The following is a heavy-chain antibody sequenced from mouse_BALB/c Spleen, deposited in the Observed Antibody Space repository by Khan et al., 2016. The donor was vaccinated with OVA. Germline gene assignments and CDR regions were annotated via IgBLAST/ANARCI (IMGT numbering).Heavy chain of an antibody. J-gene: IGHJ3*01. CDR2: ISGTGIYT. CDR3: ARPSYYGYPWFTF. D-gene: IGHD2-9*01. V-gene: IGHV5-9*02. Sequence: EVQLVESGGGLVKPGGSLKRSCAPSGFAFSSYDMSWVRQTPEKRLELVATISGTGIYTYYPDSVKGRFTISRDNARNTLYLQMSSLRSEDTALYNCARPSYYGYPWFTFWGQGTLVTVSA. CDR1: GFAFSSYD.